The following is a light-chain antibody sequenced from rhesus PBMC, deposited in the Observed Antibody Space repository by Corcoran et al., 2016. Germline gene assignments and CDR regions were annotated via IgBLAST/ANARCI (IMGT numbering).Light chain of an antibody. J-gene: IGKJ4*01. V-gene: IGKV1-74*01. Sequence: IQMTQSPSSLSASVGDRVTITCRASENVNNYLHWYQQKPGKAPKLLIYKASTLQSGVPSRFSGSGSGTDFTLTISSLQPEDFATYYCQHSYGTPPTFGGGTKVELK. CDR1: ENVNNY. CDR2: KAS. CDR3: QHSYGTPPT.